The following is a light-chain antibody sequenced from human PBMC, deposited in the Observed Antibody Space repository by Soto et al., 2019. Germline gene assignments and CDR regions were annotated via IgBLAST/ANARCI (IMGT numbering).Light chain of an antibody. CDR1: SSGIGAYNY. J-gene: IGLJ7*01. Sequence: QSALTQPASVSGSPGQSITISCTGTSSGIGAYNYVSWYQQYPGKAPKLMIYEVSNRPSGVSNRFSGSKSGNTASLTISGLHAEDEADYYCSSYTTTSTAVFGGGTQLTVL. CDR2: EVS. CDR3: SSYTTTSTAV. V-gene: IGLV2-14*01.